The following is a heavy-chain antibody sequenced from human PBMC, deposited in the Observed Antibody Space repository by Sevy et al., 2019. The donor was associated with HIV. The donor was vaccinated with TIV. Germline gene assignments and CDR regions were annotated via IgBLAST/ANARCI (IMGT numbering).Heavy chain of an antibody. CDR1: GFTFSYAW. D-gene: IGHD2-8*02. J-gene: IGHJ6*02. CDR3: STDPIIVLLVTDGMDV. CDR2: IKSKADGGTT. V-gene: IGHV3-15*01. Sequence: GGSLRLSCAASGFTFSYAWMSWVRQSPGKGLEWVGRIKSKADGGTTDYAAPVKGRFTISRDDSKNTLYLQMNSLKIEDTGVYYCSTDPIIVLLVTDGMDVWGHGTTVTVSS.